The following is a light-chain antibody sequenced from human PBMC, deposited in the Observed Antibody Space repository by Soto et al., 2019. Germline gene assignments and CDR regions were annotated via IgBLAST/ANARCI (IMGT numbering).Light chain of an antibody. CDR3: QHYGSSLGT. J-gene: IGKJ1*01. CDR1: QSVGSSY. V-gene: IGKV3-20*01. Sequence: EIVLTQSPGTLSLSPGERATLSCRASQSVGSSYLAWYQQKPGQAPRLLIYDASSRATGIPDRFSGSGSGTDFTLTISRLEPEDLAQYYCQHYGSSLGTFGQGTKVEIK. CDR2: DAS.